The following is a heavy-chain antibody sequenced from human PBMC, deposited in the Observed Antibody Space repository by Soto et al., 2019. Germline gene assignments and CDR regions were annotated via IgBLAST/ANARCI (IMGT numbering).Heavy chain of an antibody. CDR2: ISANNGNT. CDR1: GYTFTSYG. V-gene: IGHV1-18*01. D-gene: IGHD1-26*01. J-gene: IGHJ4*02. CDR3: ARDRGSYALDY. Sequence: QVQLVQSGAEVKKPGASVKVSCKASGYTFTSYGISLVRQAPGHGLEWMGWISANNGNTNYAQKLQVRVTMTPDTSTSTAYMERRSLRPDDTAVDYWARDRGSYALDYWGQGTLVTVSS.